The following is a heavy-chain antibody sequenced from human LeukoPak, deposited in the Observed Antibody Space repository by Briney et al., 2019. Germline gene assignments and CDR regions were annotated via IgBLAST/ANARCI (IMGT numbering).Heavy chain of an antibody. CDR3: ARETYYDSSGSQASRYFDY. CDR2: IIPIFGIA. V-gene: IGHV1-69*04. J-gene: IGHJ4*02. D-gene: IGHD3-22*01. CDR1: GGTFSSYA. Sequence: SVKVSCKASGGTFSSYAISWVRQAPGQGLEWMGRIIPIFGIANYAQKFQGRVTITADKSTSTAYMELSSLRSEDTAVYYCARETYYDSSGSQASRYFDYWGQRTLVTVSS.